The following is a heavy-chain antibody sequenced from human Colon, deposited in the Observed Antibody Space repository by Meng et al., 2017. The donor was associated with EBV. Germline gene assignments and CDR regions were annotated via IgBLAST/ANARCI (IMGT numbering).Heavy chain of an antibody. V-gene: IGHV4-4*02. CDR2: IYHGGNT. J-gene: IGHJ4*02. CDR1: GAAISSNNW. Sequence: QVQVQESGAGLVEPSGTLSLTCAVSGAAISSNNWWSWVRQPPGKGLEWIGEIYHGGNTNYNPSLKSRVTISVDRSNDQFSLSLSSVTAADTAVYYCARGNAYNAPSFDYWGQGTLVTVSS. CDR3: ARGNAYNAPSFDY. D-gene: IGHD5-24*01.